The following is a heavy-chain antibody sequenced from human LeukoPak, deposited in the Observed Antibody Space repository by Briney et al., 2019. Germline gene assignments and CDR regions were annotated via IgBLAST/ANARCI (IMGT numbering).Heavy chain of an antibody. J-gene: IGHJ4*02. CDR2: ISSSGGTI. CDR3: AREGGDWGEGYFDY. CDR1: GFTFSDSY. Sequence: GGSLRLSCAASGFTFSDSYMSWIRQVPGKGLEWVSYISSSGGTIYYADSVKGRITISRDNAKNSLYLQMNSLRAEDTAVYYCAREGGDWGEGYFDYWGQGTLVTVSS. V-gene: IGHV3-11*01. D-gene: IGHD3-16*01.